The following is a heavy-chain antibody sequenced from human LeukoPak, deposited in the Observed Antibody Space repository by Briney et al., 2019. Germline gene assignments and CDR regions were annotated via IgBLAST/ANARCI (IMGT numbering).Heavy chain of an antibody. Sequence: PGGSLRLSCAASGFTFSSYAMSWVRQAPGKGLEWVSAISWSGGSTYYADSVKGRFTISRDNSKNTLYLQMNSLRAEDTAVYYCAKDHAGYDSSGYYYVPFDYWGPGKPVTVSS. CDR3: AKDHAGYDSSGYYYVPFDY. CDR1: GFTFSSYA. D-gene: IGHD3-22*01. CDR2: ISWSGGST. V-gene: IGHV3-23*01. J-gene: IGHJ4*02.